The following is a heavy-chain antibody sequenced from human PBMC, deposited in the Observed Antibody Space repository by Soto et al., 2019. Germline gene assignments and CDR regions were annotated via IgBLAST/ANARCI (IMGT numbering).Heavy chain of an antibody. V-gene: IGHV1-69*13. CDR3: ARLTYYYDSRVT. D-gene: IGHD3-22*01. CDR2: IIPIFGTA. J-gene: IGHJ5*02. CDR1: GGTFSSYA. Sequence: SVKVSCKASGGTFSSYAISWVRQAPGQGLEWMVGIIPIFGTANYAQKFQGRVTITADESTSTAYMELSSLRSEDTAVYYCARLTYYYDSRVTWGQGTMVTVSS.